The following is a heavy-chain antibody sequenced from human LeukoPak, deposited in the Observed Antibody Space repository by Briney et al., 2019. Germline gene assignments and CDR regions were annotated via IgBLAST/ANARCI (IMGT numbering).Heavy chain of an antibody. D-gene: IGHD3-16*01. V-gene: IGHV4-59*01. J-gene: IGHJ3*02. CDR3: AKSSHAFGAFDI. Sequence: PSETLSLTCTVSGGSISSYYWSWIRQPPGKGLEWIGYIYYSGSTNYNPSLKSRVTISVDTSKNQFSLKLSSVTAADTAIYYCAKSSHAFGAFDIWGQGTMVTVSS. CDR2: IYYSGST. CDR1: GGSISSYY.